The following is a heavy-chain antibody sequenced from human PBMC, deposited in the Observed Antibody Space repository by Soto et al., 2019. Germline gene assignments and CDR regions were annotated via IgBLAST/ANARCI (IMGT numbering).Heavy chain of an antibody. J-gene: IGHJ4*02. CDR3: ARHDYGGFGL. V-gene: IGHV4-39*01. CDR1: GGSIGRSSYY. Sequence: QLQLQESGPGLVKPSETLSLTCTVSGGSIGRSSYYWGWIRQPPGKGLEWIGSIYYSGSTYYNPSLQSRVTISVDTSKNQFSLKLSSVTAADTAVYYCARHDYGGFGLWGQGTLVTVSS. D-gene: IGHD4-17*01. CDR2: IYYSGST.